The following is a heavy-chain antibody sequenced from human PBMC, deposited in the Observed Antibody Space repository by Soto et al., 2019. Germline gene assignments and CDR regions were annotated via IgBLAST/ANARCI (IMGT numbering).Heavy chain of an antibody. CDR2: ISGSGGST. CDR1: GFTFSSYA. Sequence: GGSLRLSCAASGFTFSSYAMSWVRQAPGKGLEWVSAISGSGGSTYYADSVKGRFTISRDNSKNTLYLQMNSLRAEDTAVYYCAKGKSFHRSTTYYDFWSGYRPHDYYYGMDVWGQGTTVTVS. CDR3: AKGKSFHRSTTYYDFWSGYRPHDYYYGMDV. D-gene: IGHD3-3*01. J-gene: IGHJ6*02. V-gene: IGHV3-23*01.